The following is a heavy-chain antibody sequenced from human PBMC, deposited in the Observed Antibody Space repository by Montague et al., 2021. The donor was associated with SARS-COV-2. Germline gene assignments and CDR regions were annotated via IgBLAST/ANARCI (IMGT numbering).Heavy chain of an antibody. D-gene: IGHD4-23*01. CDR1: GGSFSGYY. CDR3: ARWDPQTLTLIGLRGKSASDY. Sequence: SETLSLTCAVYGGSFSGYYCTWIRQSHGKGLEWVAEINHSGTTNYNFNPSLRSRVTISVDTPKSQFSLKLSSVTAADTGVYYCARWDPQTLTLIGLRGKSASDYWGQGTLVTVSS. CDR2: INHSGTT. J-gene: IGHJ4*02. V-gene: IGHV4-34*01.